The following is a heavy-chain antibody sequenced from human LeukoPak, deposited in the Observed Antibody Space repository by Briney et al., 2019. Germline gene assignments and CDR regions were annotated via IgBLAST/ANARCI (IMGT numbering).Heavy chain of an antibody. CDR3: ATYSSNWYYFHY. D-gene: IGHD6-13*01. Sequence: PGGSLRPSCAASGFTFSSYAMHWVRQAPGKGLEWVAVISYDGSNKYYADSVKGRFTISRDNSKNTLYLQMNSLRAEDTAVYYCATYSSNWYYFHYWGQGTLVTVS. J-gene: IGHJ4*02. CDR1: GFTFSSYA. V-gene: IGHV3-30-3*01. CDR2: ISYDGSNK.